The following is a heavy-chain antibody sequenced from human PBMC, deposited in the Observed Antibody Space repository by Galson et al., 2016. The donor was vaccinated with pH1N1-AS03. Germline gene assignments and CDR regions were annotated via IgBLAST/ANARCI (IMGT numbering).Heavy chain of an antibody. J-gene: IGHJ4*02. D-gene: IGHD6-19*01. CDR3: ARDGPPQGISVAGSFDF. V-gene: IGHV1-18*01. Sequence: SVKVSCKASDDTFNSHGISWVRQAPGQGLEWMGWISGYDGHTGYAQKFQGRVTMTTDTSTNTAYMELRSLTSDDTAVYYCARDGPPQGISVAGSFDFWGQGTLVTVSS. CDR2: ISGYDGHT. CDR1: DDTFNSHG.